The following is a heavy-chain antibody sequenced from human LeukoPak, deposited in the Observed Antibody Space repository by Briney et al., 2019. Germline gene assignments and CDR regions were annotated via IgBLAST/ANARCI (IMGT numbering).Heavy chain of an antibody. CDR1: GAFISSSF. CDR2: IHSPGIT. J-gene: IGHJ4*02. V-gene: IGHV4-59*01. D-gene: IGHD4-23*01. CDR3: ARETGGNSGLSFDY. Sequence: PSETLSLTCTVSGAFISSSFWTWLRQSPGRGLEWIGYIHSPGITDYNPSLKSRVTISVDTSTRQFSLNLTSVTAADSAVYYCARETGGNSGLSFDYWGQGTLVTVSS.